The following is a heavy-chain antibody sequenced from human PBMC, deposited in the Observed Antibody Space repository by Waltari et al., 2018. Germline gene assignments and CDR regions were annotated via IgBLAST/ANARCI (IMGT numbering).Heavy chain of an antibody. Sequence: QVQLQESGPGLVKPSETLSLTCTVSGGSIRSYYWSWIRQPPGKGLEWIGYIYYSGSTNYNPSLKSRVTISVDTSKNQLSLKLSSVTAADTAVYYCARSAFDFWSGPYDYWGQGTLVTVSS. J-gene: IGHJ4*02. CDR3: ARSAFDFWSGPYDY. D-gene: IGHD3-3*01. CDR1: GGSIRSYY. CDR2: IYYSGST. V-gene: IGHV4-59*01.